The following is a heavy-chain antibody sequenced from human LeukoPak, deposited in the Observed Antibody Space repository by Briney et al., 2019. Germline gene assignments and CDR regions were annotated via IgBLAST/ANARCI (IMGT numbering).Heavy chain of an antibody. V-gene: IGHV5-51*01. CDR1: GYSFTSYW. CDR2: IYPGDSDT. Sequence: RGESLKISCKGSGYSFTSYWIGWVRQMPGKGLEWMGIIYPGDSDTRYSPSFQGQVTISADKSISTAYLQWSSLKASDTAMYYCARGDGYSSGWYGRAFDIWGQGTMVTVSS. CDR3: ARGDGYSSGWYGRAFDI. J-gene: IGHJ3*02. D-gene: IGHD6-19*01.